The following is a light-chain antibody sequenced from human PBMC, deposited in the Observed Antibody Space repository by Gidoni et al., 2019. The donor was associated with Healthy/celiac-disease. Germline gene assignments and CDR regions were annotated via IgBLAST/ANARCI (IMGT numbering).Light chain of an antibody. J-gene: IGKJ2*01. Sequence: DIQMTQSPSSLSASVGDRVTITYQARQDISNYLNWYQQKPGKAPKLLIYDASNLETGVPSRFSGSGSGTDFTFTISSLQPEDIATYYCQQYDNLPLYTFGQGTKLEIK. V-gene: IGKV1-33*01. CDR3: QQYDNLPLYT. CDR2: DAS. CDR1: QDISNY.